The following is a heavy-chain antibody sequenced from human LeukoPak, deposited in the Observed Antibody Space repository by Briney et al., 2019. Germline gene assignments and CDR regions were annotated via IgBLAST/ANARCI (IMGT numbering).Heavy chain of an antibody. D-gene: IGHD6-13*01. Sequence: GGSLRLSCAASGFTFSTSNMNWVRQAPGKGLEWVSSISSGSSYIYYADSVKGRFTISRDNAKNSLYLQMNSLRAEDTAVYYCARAEPHLAAAGPSQYWGQGTLVTVSS. CDR3: ARAEPHLAAAGPSQY. V-gene: IGHV3-21*01. J-gene: IGHJ4*02. CDR1: GFTFSTSN. CDR2: ISSGSSYI.